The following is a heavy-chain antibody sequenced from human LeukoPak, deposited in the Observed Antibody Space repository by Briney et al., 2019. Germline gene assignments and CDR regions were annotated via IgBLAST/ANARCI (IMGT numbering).Heavy chain of an antibody. CDR1: GFTFSHYP. V-gene: IGHV3-30-3*01. CDR3: ARGAGYSYGHNDY. J-gene: IGHJ4*02. Sequence: GRSLRLSCAASGFTFSHYPMHWVRQAPGKGLEWVALISYDGSNKYYADPVKGRFTLSRDNSKNTLYLQMNSLRAEDTAVYYCARGAGYSYGHNDYWGQGTLLTVSS. D-gene: IGHD5-18*01. CDR2: ISYDGSNK.